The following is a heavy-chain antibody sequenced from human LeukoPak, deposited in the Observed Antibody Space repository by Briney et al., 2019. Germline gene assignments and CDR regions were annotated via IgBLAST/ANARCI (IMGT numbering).Heavy chain of an antibody. Sequence: HTGGSLRLSCAASGFISSSYAMSWVRQAPGKGLEWVSAISGSSGSTYYADSVKGRFTISRDNSKNTLYLQMNSLRAEDTAVYYCAKEFYYGSGSYYPTFDYWGQGTLVTVSS. CDR1: GFISSSYA. CDR2: ISGSSGST. J-gene: IGHJ4*02. V-gene: IGHV3-23*01. CDR3: AKEFYYGSGSYYPTFDY. D-gene: IGHD3-10*01.